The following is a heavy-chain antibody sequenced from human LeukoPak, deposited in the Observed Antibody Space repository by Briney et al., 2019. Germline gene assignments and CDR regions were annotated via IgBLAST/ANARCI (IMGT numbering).Heavy chain of an antibody. D-gene: IGHD5-12*01. Sequence: GGSLRLSCAASGLSFSNYGMNWVRQAPGKRLEWVSYISSSSDSIYYADSVKGRFTISRDNAENSLYLQLNSLRDEDTAVYYCARAMRSGYDYWGQGTPVTVSS. CDR2: ISSSSDSI. CDR3: ARAMRSGYDY. V-gene: IGHV3-48*02. J-gene: IGHJ4*02. CDR1: GLSFSNYG.